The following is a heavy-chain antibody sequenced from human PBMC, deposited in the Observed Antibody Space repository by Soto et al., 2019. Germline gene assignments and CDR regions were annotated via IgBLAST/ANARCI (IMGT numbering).Heavy chain of an antibody. V-gene: IGHV4-31*03. CDR2: IYYSGST. Sequence: QVQLQESGPGLVKPSQTLSLTCTVSGGSISSGGYYWSWIRQHPGKGLEWIGYIYYSGSTYYNPSLKSRVTISVATSKNQFSLKLSSVTAADTAVYYCARAEVVGYYYDSTGPNFDLWGRGTLVTVSS. CDR3: ARAEVVGYYYDSTGPNFDL. D-gene: IGHD3-22*01. J-gene: IGHJ2*01. CDR1: GGSISSGGYY.